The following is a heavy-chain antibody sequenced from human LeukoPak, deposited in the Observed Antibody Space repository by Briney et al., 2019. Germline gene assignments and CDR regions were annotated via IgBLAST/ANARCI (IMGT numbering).Heavy chain of an antibody. D-gene: IGHD1-26*01. CDR2: ISSSSSYI. CDR3: ARDWDSGSYSYCYGMDV. CDR1: GFTFSSYS. V-gene: IGHV3-21*01. Sequence: GGSLRLSCAASGFTFSSYSMNWVRQAPGKGLEWVSSISSSSSYIYYADSVKGRFTISRDNAKNSLYLQMNSLRAEDTAVYYCARDWDSGSYSYCYGMDVWGQGTTVTVSS. J-gene: IGHJ6*02.